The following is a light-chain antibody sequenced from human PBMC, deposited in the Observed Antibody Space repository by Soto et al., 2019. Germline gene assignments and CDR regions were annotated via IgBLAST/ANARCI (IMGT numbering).Light chain of an antibody. CDR2: DVS. CDR1: SSVVGGYSY. J-gene: IGLJ1*01. Sequence: QSVLTQPASVSGSPGQSIAISCTGTSSVVGGYSYVSWYQQQPGKAPKLVISDVSNRPSGVSDRFSGSKSGNTASLTISGLQTEDEADCYCASYTTSSTYVFGTGTKVTVL. V-gene: IGLV2-14*01. CDR3: ASYTTSSTYV.